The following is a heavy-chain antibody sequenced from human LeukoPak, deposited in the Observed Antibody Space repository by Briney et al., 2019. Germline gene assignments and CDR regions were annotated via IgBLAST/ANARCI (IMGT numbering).Heavy chain of an antibody. CDR2: INHTGST. CDR1: GESFTTFY. V-gene: IGHV4-34*01. CDR3: AREGNYYDSSGYFDAFDI. J-gene: IGHJ3*02. D-gene: IGHD3-22*01. Sequence: SETLSLTCAVYGESFTTFYWGWIRQTPGKGLEWIGEINHTGSTNYNPSLKSRVTMSVDTSKNQFSLKLSSVTAADTAVYYCAREGNYYDSSGYFDAFDIWGQGTMVTVSS.